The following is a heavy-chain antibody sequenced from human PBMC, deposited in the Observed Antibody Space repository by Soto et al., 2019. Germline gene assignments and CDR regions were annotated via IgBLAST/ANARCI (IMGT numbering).Heavy chain of an antibody. D-gene: IGHD3-22*01. V-gene: IGHV3-23*01. J-gene: IGHJ6*02. CDR1: GFTFSIYA. CDR3: AKDKYYYDSSGYYYGMDV. CDR2: ISGSGGST. Sequence: GGSLRLSCAASGFTFSIYAMRWVRHAPGKGLEWVSAISGSGGSTYYADSVKGRFTISRDNSKNTLYLQMNSLRAEDTAVYYCAKDKYYYDSSGYYYGMDVWGQGTTVTVSS.